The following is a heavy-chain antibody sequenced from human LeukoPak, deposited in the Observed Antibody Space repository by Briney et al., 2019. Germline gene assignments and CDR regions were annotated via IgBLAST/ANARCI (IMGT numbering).Heavy chain of an antibody. V-gene: IGHV4-31*03. CDR3: ASSGASGYYTSHYFDY. Sequence: SETLSPTCTVSGGSISSGGYYWSWIRQHPGKGLEWIGYIYYSGSTYYNPSLKSRVTISVDTSKNQFSLKLSSVTAADTAVYYCASSGASGYYTSHYFDYWGQGTLVTVSS. D-gene: IGHD3-3*01. CDR2: IYYSGST. J-gene: IGHJ4*02. CDR1: GGSISSGGYY.